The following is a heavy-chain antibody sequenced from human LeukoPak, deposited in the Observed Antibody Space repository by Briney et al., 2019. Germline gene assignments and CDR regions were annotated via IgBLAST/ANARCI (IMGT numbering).Heavy chain of an antibody. D-gene: IGHD1-26*01. V-gene: IGHV4-39*01. CDR2: IYYSGST. Sequence: SETLSLTCTVSGGSISSSSYYWGWIRQPPGKGLEWIGSIYYSGSTHYNPSLKSRVTISVDTSKNQFSLKLSSVTAADTAVYYCARIVGATFDYWGQGTLVTVSS. CDR1: GGSISSSSYY. J-gene: IGHJ4*02. CDR3: ARIVGATFDY.